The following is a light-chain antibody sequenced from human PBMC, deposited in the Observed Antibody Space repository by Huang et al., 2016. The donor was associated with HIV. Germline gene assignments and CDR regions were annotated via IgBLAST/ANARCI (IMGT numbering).Light chain of an antibody. Sequence: EIVMTQSPATLSVSPGERATLSCRASQSVSSNLAWHQQKPGQAPRLLIYGASTRATGIPVRFSGSGSGTEFTLTITSLQSEDFAVYYCQQYNNWPYTFGQGTKLEIK. CDR2: GAS. J-gene: IGKJ2*01. CDR1: QSVSSN. V-gene: IGKV3-15*01. CDR3: QQYNNWPYT.